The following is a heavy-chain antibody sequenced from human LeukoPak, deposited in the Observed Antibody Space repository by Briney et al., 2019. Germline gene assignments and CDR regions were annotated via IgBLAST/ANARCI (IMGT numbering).Heavy chain of an antibody. D-gene: IGHD2-21*02. J-gene: IGHJ4*02. CDR1: GFTFSSYS. CDR2: ISSSSSYI. Sequence: GGSLRLSCAASGFTFSSYSMNWVRQAPGKGLEWVSSISSSSSYIYYADSVKGRFTISRDNAKNSLYLQMNSLRAEGTAVYYCARAYCGGDCYYSFDYWGQGTLVTVSS. CDR3: ARAYCGGDCYYSFDY. V-gene: IGHV3-21*01.